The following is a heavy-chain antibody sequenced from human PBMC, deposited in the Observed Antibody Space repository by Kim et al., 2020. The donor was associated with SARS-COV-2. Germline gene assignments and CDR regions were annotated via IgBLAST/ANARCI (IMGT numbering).Heavy chain of an antibody. Sequence: VKARFTTSRDNSKNPLYLQMNNLRAEDTAVYYCAKERRKYCSGGSCHLEYWGQGTLVTVSS. J-gene: IGHJ4*02. D-gene: IGHD2-15*01. CDR3: AKERRKYCSGGSCHLEY. V-gene: IGHV3-33*06.